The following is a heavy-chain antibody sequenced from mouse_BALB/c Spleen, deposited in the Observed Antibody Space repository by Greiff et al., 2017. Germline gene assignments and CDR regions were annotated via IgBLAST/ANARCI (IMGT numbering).Heavy chain of an antibody. CDR2: ISSGSSTI. D-gene: IGHD1-1*02. J-gene: IGHJ4*01. Sequence: EVNVVESGGGLVQPGGSRNLSCAASGFTFSSFGMHWVRQAPEKGLEWVAYISSGSSTIYYADTVKGRFTISRDKPKNTLFLQMTSLRSEDTAMYYCARSGGKGDDMDDWGEGTAVTVAA. V-gene: IGHV5-17*02. CDR3: ARSGGKGDDMDD. CDR1: GFTFSSFG.